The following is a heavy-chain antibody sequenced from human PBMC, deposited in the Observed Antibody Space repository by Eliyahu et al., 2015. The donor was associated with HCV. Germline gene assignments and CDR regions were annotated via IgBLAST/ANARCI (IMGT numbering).Heavy chain of an antibody. CDR3: ARGPASADDYGDYVGYYYYYGMDV. J-gene: IGHJ6*02. CDR2: IXYDGSNK. D-gene: IGHD4-17*01. V-gene: IGHV3-33*01. CDR1: GFTFXXYG. Sequence: QVQLVESGGGVVQPGRSLRLSCAAXGFTFXXYGMHWVRXXPGKGLEWVAVIXYDGSNKXYADSVKGRFTISRDNSKNTLYLQMNSLRAEDTAVYYCARGPASADDYGDYVGYYYYYGMDVWGQGTTVTVSS.